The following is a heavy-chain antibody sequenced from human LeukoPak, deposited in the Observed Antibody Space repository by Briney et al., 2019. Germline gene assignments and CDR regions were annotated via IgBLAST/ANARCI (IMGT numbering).Heavy chain of an antibody. D-gene: IGHD2-15*01. Sequence: SETLSLTCTVSGGSISRYYWSWIRQPPGKGLEWIGYIHYTGSTNYNPSLKSRVTISVDTSKNQFSLQLNSVTPEDTALYYCARDGGHGYSFDYWGQGTLVTVSS. J-gene: IGHJ4*02. V-gene: IGHV4-59*12. CDR1: GGSISRYY. CDR3: ARDGGHGYSFDY. CDR2: IHYTGST.